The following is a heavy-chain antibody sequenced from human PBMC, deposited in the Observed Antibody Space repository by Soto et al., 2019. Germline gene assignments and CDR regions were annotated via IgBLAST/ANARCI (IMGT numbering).Heavy chain of an antibody. CDR2: IYHSGST. CDR1: GDSISSVDHN. Sequence: SETLSLTCTVSGDSISSVDHNWSWIRQPPGEGLEWMGYIYHSGSTHYNPSLNSRLTISIDTSTNRFSLNLTSVTAADTAVYLCARLRWETENNWFDPWGQGALVTVSS. CDR3: ARLRWETENNWFDP. D-gene: IGHD1-26*01. V-gene: IGHV4-30-4*01. J-gene: IGHJ5*02.